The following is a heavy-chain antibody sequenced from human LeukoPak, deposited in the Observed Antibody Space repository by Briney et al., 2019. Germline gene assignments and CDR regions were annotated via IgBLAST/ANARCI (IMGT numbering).Heavy chain of an antibody. CDR3: AKWGDYDILTGYYDSDY. CDR2: IVGSGSST. V-gene: IGHV3-23*01. Sequence: GASLRLSCAASGFTFRNYAMSWVRQAPGKGLEWVSAIVGSGSSTYYADSVKGRFTISRDNSKNTLYLQPNRLRAEDTAVYYCAKWGDYDILTGYYDSDYWGQGTLVTVSS. D-gene: IGHD3-9*01. J-gene: IGHJ4*02. CDR1: GFTFRNYA.